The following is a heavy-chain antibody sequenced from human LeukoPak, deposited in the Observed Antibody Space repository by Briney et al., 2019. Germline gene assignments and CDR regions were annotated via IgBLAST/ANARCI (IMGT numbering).Heavy chain of an antibody. V-gene: IGHV3-23*01. CDR3: AKELGYCSGGSCPFDY. D-gene: IGHD2-15*01. CDR1: GFTFSSYA. Sequence: GGSLRLSCAASGFTFSSYAMSWVRQAPGKGLEWVSAISGSGGSTYYADSVKGRFTISGDNSKNTLYLQMNSLRAEDTAVYYCAKELGYCSGGSCPFDYWGQGTLVTVSS. CDR2: ISGSGGST. J-gene: IGHJ4*02.